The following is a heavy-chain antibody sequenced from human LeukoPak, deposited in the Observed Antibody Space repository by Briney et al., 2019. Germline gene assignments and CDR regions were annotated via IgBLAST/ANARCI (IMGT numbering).Heavy chain of an antibody. CDR3: ARGDFWSDIDIDY. V-gene: IGHV1-8*01. Sequence: GASVRVSCKASGYTFTSYDINWVRQATGQGLEWMGWMNPNSGNTGYAQKFQGRVTMTRNTSISTAYMELSSLRSEDTAVYYCARGDFWSDIDIDYWGQGTLVTVSS. D-gene: IGHD3-3*01. CDR2: MNPNSGNT. CDR1: GYTFTSYD. J-gene: IGHJ4*02.